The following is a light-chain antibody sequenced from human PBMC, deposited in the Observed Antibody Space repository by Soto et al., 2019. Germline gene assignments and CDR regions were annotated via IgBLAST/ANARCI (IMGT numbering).Light chain of an antibody. CDR1: QDIAAY. J-gene: IGKJ5*01. V-gene: IGKV1-12*01. CDR2: AAS. Sequence: DIQVTQSPSSVSASVGDRVTITCRASQDIAAYLAWYQHKPGRAPELLIYAASNLQSGVPSRFSGSGYGTDFALTISSLQPEDFATYYCQQNYSPPPITFGQGTRLEIK. CDR3: QQNYSPPPIT.